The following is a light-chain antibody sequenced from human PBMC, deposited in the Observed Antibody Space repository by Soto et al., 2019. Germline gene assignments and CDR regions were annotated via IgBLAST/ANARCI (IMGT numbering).Light chain of an antibody. V-gene: IGKV3-15*01. CDR3: QQHGTSPYT. J-gene: IGKJ2*01. CDR2: RAS. Sequence: IVMTQSPATLSVFPGERATLSCRASQSLDSNLAWYQQKPGQSPRLLIYRASTRAPGISARFSGGGSETEFTLTINSLQSEDSAVYYCQQHGTSPYTFGQGTELRIK. CDR1: QSLDSN.